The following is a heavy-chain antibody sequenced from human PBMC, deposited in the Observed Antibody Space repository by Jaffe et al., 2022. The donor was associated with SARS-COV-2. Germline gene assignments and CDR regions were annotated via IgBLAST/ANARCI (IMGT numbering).Heavy chain of an antibody. Sequence: EVQLLESGGGLVQPGGSLRLSCAASGFTFSTYAMSWVRQAPGKGLEWVSTIGGGGDRTFYTESVKGRFTISRDNSKSTLFLQMDSLRAEDTAVYYCVKVSSGDDYYNMIFDYWGQGTLVTVSS. CDR3: VKVSSGDDYYNMIFDY. D-gene: IGHD2-21*02. CDR1: GFTFSTYA. CDR2: IGGGGDRT. V-gene: IGHV3-23*01. J-gene: IGHJ4*02.